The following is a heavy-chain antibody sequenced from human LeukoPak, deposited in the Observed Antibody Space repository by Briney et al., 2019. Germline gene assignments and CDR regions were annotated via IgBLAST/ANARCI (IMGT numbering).Heavy chain of an antibody. V-gene: IGHV3-30*04. Sequence: GGSLRLSCAASGFTFSSYAIHGVGQAQGKGRGGVAVIWHDSSNQYYADSVKGRFTISRDNSKYTLFLQMNSLKPEDTAVYYCARERTSGTCFFDYWGQGTLVTVSS. CDR1: GFTFSSYA. CDR3: ARERTSGTCFFDY. CDR2: IWHDSSNQ. D-gene: IGHD1-26*01. J-gene: IGHJ4*02.